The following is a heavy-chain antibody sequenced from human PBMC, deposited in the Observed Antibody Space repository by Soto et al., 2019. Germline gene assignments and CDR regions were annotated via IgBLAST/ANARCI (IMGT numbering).Heavy chain of an antibody. CDR3: ASVPSTVTPYYYYYGMDV. CDR2: IIPIFGTA. J-gene: IGHJ6*02. Sequence: GASVPVSGKTSGGTFRRYAITWVRLAPGQGLEWMGGIIPIFGTANYSQKFQGRVTITADESTSTAYMELSSLRSEDTAVYYCASVPSTVTPYYYYYGMDVWGQGNTVAVSS. V-gene: IGHV1-69*01. D-gene: IGHD4-4*01. CDR1: GGTFRRYA.